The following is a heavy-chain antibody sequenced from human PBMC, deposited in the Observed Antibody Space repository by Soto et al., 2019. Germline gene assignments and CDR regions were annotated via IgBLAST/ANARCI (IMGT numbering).Heavy chain of an antibody. Sequence: SETLSLTCTVSGGSISRGDYYWSWNRQPPGKGREWIGYIYYSGSTYYNPSLKSRVTISVDTSKNQFSLKLSSVTAADTAVSYCARAWGYVWGSYRPVDYWGQGTLVTVSS. CDR2: IYYSGST. V-gene: IGHV4-30-4*01. CDR3: ARAWGYVWGSYRPVDY. D-gene: IGHD3-16*02. J-gene: IGHJ4*02. CDR1: GGSISRGDYY.